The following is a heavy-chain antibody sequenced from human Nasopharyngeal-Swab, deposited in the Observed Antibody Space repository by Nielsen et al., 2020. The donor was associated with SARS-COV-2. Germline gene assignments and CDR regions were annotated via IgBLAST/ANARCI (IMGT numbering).Heavy chain of an antibody. Sequence: VRQMPGKGLEWVSVMYHDGRTYYTDSVKGRFTISRDNSKNTLYLQMNSLRAEDTAVYYCARDGGDYYDSSGYYPPFDYWGQGTLVTVSS. V-gene: IGHV3-66*01. J-gene: IGHJ4*02. CDR2: MYHDGRT. CDR3: ARDGGDYYDSSGYYPPFDY. D-gene: IGHD3-22*01.